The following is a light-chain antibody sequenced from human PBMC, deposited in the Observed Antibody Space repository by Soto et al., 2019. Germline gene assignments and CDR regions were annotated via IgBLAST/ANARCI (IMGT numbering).Light chain of an antibody. CDR3: CSYAGRSTLV. CDR1: SSDVGSYNL. Sequence: QPVLTQPASVSGSPGQSITISCTGSSSDVGSYNLVSWHQQYPGKAPILMIYEGSKRPSGVSNRFSGSKSGNTASLTISGLQAEDEADYYCCSYAGRSTLVFGGGTKLTVL. V-gene: IGLV2-23*01. J-gene: IGLJ3*02. CDR2: EGS.